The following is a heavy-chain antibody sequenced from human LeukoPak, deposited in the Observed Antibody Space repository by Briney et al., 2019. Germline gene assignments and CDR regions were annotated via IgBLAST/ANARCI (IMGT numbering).Heavy chain of an antibody. D-gene: IGHD3-10*01. J-gene: IGHJ4*02. Sequence: GGSLRLSCAASGFTVSSNYMSWVRQAPGKGLDWVSVIYSGGTTYYADPVKGRFTISRGNSKNTLYLQMNSLRAEDTAVYYCARARVYSSGTYCPSLEYWGQGTLVTVSS. CDR1: GFTVSSNY. V-gene: IGHV3-66*01. CDR3: ARARVYSSGTYCPSLEY. CDR2: IYSGGTT.